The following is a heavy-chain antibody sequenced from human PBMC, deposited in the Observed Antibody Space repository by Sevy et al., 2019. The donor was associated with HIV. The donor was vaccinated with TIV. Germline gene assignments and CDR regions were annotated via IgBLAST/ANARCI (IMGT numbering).Heavy chain of an antibody. CDR1: GFTFTSSA. D-gene: IGHD3-22*01. J-gene: IGHJ4*02. CDR2: IVVGSGNT. Sequence: ASVKVSCKASGFTFTSSAVQWVRQARGQRLEWIGWIVVGSGNTNYAQKFQERVTITRDMSTSTAYMELSSLRSEDTAVYYCAAVPYDSSGYYSKVHDYWGQGTLVTVSS. V-gene: IGHV1-58*01. CDR3: AAVPYDSSGYYSKVHDY.